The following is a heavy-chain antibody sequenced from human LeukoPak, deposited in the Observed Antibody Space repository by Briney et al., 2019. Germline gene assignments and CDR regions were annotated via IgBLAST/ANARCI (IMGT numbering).Heavy chain of an antibody. CDR1: GGSLTDTSNF. V-gene: IGHV4-39*02. J-gene: IGHJ5*02. CDR2: IHYTANT. D-gene: IGHD2-21*02. CDR3: TSLTRTARTCNWFDP. Sequence: PSETLSLTCNVSGGSLTDTSNFWAWVRQPPGGGLEWIGSIHYTANTTSNPSLKGRVTISADTSRNHFSLRPKSVTAADTAVYYCTSLTRTARTCNWFDPWGQGTQVTVSS.